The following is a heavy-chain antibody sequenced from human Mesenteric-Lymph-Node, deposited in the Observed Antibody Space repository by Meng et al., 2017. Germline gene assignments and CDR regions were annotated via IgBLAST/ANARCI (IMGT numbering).Heavy chain of an antibody. CDR3: ARVDSSGYFLDY. CDR1: GGSISSGGHS. Sequence: QVQLQESGPVLVKPSQTLSLTFTVSGGSISSGGHSWSWIRQHPGKGLEWIAYIYYSGSTYYNPSLKSRVILSVDTSKNQFSLKLSSVTAADTAVYYCARVDSSGYFLDYWGQGTLVTVSS. CDR2: IYYSGST. D-gene: IGHD3-22*01. V-gene: IGHV4-31*03. J-gene: IGHJ4*01.